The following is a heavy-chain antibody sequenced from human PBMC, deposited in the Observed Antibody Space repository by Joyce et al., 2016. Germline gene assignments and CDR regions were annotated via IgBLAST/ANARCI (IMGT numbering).Heavy chain of an antibody. J-gene: IGHJ6*03. CDR2: IYWDNDK. CDR1: GFSLDTRGVG. V-gene: IGHV2-5*02. D-gene: IGHD3-10*01. CDR3: AASRYASGRYPAYSFYYYMDV. Sequence: QITLKESGPTLVKPTQTLTLTCNFTGFSLDTRGVGVGWLRQPPGKALEWLALIYWDNDKRYRPTLLSTLTIAKDTCKNQVVLTMADLDPVDTATYYCAASRYASGRYPAYSFYYYMDVWGKGTTVTVSS.